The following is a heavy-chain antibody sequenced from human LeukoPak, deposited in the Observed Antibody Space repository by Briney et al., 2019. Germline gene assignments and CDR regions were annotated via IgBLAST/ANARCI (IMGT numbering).Heavy chain of an antibody. CDR1: GYTFTGYY. V-gene: IGHV1-2*02. CDR2: INPNSGGT. CDR3: ARDRYDAFDI. J-gene: IGHJ3*02. D-gene: IGHD1-1*01. Sequence: ASVTVSCKASGYTFTGYYMHWVRQAPGQGLEWMGWINPNSGGTNYAQKFQGRVTMTRDTSISTAYMELSRLRSDDTAVCYCARDRYDAFDIWGQGTMVTVSS.